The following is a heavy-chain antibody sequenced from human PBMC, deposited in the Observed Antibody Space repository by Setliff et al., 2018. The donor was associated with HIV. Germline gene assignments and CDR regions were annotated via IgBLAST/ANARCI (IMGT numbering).Heavy chain of an antibody. Sequence: ASVKVSCKASGYTFTTYSLHWVRQAPGQSLEWMGWINVGNGDTKYSRELQGRIIITRDTSANTTYMELSSLRFDDTCVYFCARWALLAAFDFDHWGHGTLVTVSS. CDR3: ARWALLAAFDFDH. V-gene: IGHV1-3*01. D-gene: IGHD1-26*01. J-gene: IGHJ4*01. CDR2: INVGNGDT. CDR1: GYTFTTYS.